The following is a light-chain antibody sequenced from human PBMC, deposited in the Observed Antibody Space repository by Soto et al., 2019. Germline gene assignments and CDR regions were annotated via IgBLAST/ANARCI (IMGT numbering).Light chain of an antibody. CDR1: ESVGSSC. J-gene: IGKJ3*01. CDR3: QQYTISPLT. Sequence: IVLTQSPVTLSLYPGERPTLYFGASESVGSSCLAWYQQKPGQAPRVLIYGASSRAPGIPDRFSGSGSGADFTLTISRLEPEDFAVYYCQQYTISPLTFGPGTKVDIK. CDR2: GAS. V-gene: IGKV3-20*01.